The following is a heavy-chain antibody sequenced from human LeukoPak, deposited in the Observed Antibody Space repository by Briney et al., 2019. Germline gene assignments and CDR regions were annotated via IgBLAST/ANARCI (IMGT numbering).Heavy chain of an antibody. CDR2: IWYDGSNK. CDR1: GFTFSSYG. CDR3: ARGFNLVPAANWFDP. Sequence: GGSLRLSCAASGFTFSSYGMHWVRQAPGKGLEWVAVIWYDGSNKYYADSVKGRFTISRDNSKNTLYLQMNSLRAEDTAVYYCARGFNLVPAANWFDPWGQGTLVTVSS. J-gene: IGHJ5*02. D-gene: IGHD2-2*01. V-gene: IGHV3-33*01.